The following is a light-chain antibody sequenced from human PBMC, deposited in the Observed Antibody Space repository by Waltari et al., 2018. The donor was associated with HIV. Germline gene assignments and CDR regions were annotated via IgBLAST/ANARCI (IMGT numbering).Light chain of an antibody. Sequence: AVTQPASVSGLPGQSTTISCTGGDSDFGLYNFVSWYQQHSGKPPRLILYDVDSRASGVSDRFVGSMSGNTASLTISGLRAEDEAHYYCASFTGDSTVMFGGGTEVTVL. CDR1: DSDFGLYNF. CDR3: ASFTGDSTVM. J-gene: IGLJ3*02. CDR2: DVD. V-gene: IGLV2-14*03.